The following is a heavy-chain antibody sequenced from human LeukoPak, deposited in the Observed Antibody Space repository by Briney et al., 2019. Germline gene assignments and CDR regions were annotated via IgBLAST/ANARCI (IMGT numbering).Heavy chain of an antibody. V-gene: IGHV4-39*07. J-gene: IGHJ4*02. CDR3: ARDYSSSWHYYFDY. CDR1: GGSISSSSYY. CDR2: IYYSGST. Sequence: SQTLSLTCTVSGGSISSSSYYWGWIRQPPGKGLEWIGSIYYSGSTYYNPSLKSRVTISVDTSKNQLSLKLSSVTAADTAVYYCARDYSSSWHYYFDYWGQGTLVTVSS. D-gene: IGHD6-13*01.